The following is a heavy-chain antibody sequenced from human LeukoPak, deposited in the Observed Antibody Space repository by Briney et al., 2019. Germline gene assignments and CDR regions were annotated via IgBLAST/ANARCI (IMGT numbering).Heavy chain of an antibody. CDR3: ARRIAARPWSPPFDY. J-gene: IGHJ4*02. D-gene: IGHD6-6*01. Sequence: GGSLRLSCVASGSTFSSYSMTWVRQAPGKGLEWVSAISGGGENTYYADSVKGRFTISRDNSKNTLYPQMHSLRAEDTAVYYCARRIAARPWSPPFDYWGQGTLVTVSS. V-gene: IGHV3-23*01. CDR1: GSTFSSYS. CDR2: ISGGGENT.